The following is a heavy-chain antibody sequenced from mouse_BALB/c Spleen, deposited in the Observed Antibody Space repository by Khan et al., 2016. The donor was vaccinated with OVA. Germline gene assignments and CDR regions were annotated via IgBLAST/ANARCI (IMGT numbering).Heavy chain of an antibody. CDR2: MIFSGNT. Sequence: EVQLQESGPSLVKPSQTLSLTCSVTGDSITSGYWSWIRKFPGNKLEYMGYMIFSGNTYYNPSLKSRISITRHTPKNQYYLQLNSVTTEDTATYYCARSTYRYAFAYWGQGTLVTVSA. CDR3: ARSTYRYAFAY. CDR1: GDSITSGY. V-gene: IGHV3-8*02. J-gene: IGHJ3*01. D-gene: IGHD2-14*01.